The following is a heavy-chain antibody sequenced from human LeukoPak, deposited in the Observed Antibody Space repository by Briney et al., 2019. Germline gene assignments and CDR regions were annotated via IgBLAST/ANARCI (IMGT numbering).Heavy chain of an antibody. V-gene: IGHV1-69*13. CDR3: AREKRGGDGYNYPDY. Sequence: GASVKVSRKASGGTFSSYAISWVRQAPGQGLEWMGGIIPIFGTANYAQKFQGRVTITADESTSTAYMELSSLRSEDTAVYYCAREKRGGDGYNYPDYWGQGTLVTVSS. CDR1: GGTFSSYA. D-gene: IGHD5-24*01. J-gene: IGHJ4*02. CDR2: IIPIFGTA.